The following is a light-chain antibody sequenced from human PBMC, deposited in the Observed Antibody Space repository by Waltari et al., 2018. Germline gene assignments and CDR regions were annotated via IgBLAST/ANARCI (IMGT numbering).Light chain of an antibody. V-gene: IGKV1-27*01. Sequence: DIQMTQYPSSLSASVGERVTITCRASQGISNYLAWYQQKPGKVPKLLIYAASTLQSGVPSRFSGSGSGTDFTLTISSLQPEDVATYYCQKYNSAPLFGQGTRLEIK. J-gene: IGKJ5*01. CDR1: QGISNY. CDR2: AAS. CDR3: QKYNSAPL.